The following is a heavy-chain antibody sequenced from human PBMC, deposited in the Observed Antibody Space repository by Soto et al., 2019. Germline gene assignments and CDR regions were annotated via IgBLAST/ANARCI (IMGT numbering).Heavy chain of an antibody. J-gene: IGHJ4*02. Sequence: QVQLQESGPGLVKPSEPLSLTCPVSGGSISLERFYWTWIRQPPGKGLEWIGYVSHTGATNYNPSLQSRVDISVYTSRNQFSLKLRSLTAAYTAVYFCAPEFSSAHINYYDFWGQGTLVSVSA. V-gene: IGHV4-61*01. CDR1: GGSISLERFY. CDR3: APEFSSAHINYYDF. CDR2: VSHTGAT.